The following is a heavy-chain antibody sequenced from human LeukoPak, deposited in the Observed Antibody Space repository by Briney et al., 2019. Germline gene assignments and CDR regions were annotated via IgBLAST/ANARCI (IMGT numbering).Heavy chain of an antibody. CDR3: ARDTPLEVADY. Sequence: QPGGSLRLSCAAPGFTFSSYEMNWVRQAPGKGLGWVSYISSSGSTIYYADSVKGRFTISRDNAKNSLYLQMNSLRAEDTAVYYCARDTPLEVADYWGQGTLVTVSS. D-gene: IGHD3-3*01. CDR1: GFTFSSYE. V-gene: IGHV3-48*03. CDR2: ISSSGSTI. J-gene: IGHJ4*02.